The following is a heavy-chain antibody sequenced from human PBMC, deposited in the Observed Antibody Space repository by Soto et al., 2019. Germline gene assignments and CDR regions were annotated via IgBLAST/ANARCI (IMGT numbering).Heavy chain of an antibody. CDR3: ARDNGIAGSFDP. Sequence: EMQLVESGGGLVQPGGSLRLSCAASGFTFRSYSMNWVRQPPGKGLEWVSYISIRRRNIYYPDSVKGRFTISRDDAKNSLYLQMNSLRDEDTSVYYCARDNGIAGSFDPWGQGTLVTVSS. CDR1: GFTFRSYS. D-gene: IGHD6-13*01. V-gene: IGHV3-48*02. CDR2: ISIRRRNI. J-gene: IGHJ5*02.